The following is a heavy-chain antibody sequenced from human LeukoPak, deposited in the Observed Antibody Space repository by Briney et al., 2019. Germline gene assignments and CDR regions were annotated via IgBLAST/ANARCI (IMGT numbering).Heavy chain of an antibody. V-gene: IGHV3-48*01. Sequence: GGSLRLSCAASGFTFSSYSMNWVRQAPGKGLEWVSYISSSSSTIYYADSVKGRFTISRDNAKNSLYLQMNSLRAEDTAVYYCARRYCSSTSCLESYYYYYYMDVWGKGTTVTVSS. D-gene: IGHD2-2*01. CDR3: ARRYCSSTSCLESYYYYYYMDV. CDR2: ISSSSSTI. J-gene: IGHJ6*03. CDR1: GFTFSSYS.